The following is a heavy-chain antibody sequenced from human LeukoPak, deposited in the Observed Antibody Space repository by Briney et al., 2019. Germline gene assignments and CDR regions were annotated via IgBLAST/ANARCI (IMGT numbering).Heavy chain of an antibody. D-gene: IGHD4-17*01. J-gene: IGHJ6*02. CDR3: ARNKAFYGPILLSYGMDV. CDR2: IIPIFGTA. Sequence: ASVKVSCKASGGTFSSYAIGWVRQAPGQGLEWMGGIIPIFGTANYAQKFQGRVTITADESTSTAYMELSSLRSEDTAVYYCARNKAFYGPILLSYGMDVWGQGTTVTVSS. V-gene: IGHV1-69*13. CDR1: GGTFSSYA.